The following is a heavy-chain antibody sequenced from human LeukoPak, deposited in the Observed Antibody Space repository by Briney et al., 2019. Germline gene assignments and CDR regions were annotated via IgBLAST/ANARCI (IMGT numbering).Heavy chain of an antibody. J-gene: IGHJ4*02. CDR1: GFTFSSYS. V-gene: IGHV3-48*02. Sequence: GGSLRLSCAASGFTFSSYSMNWVRQAPGKGLEWVSYITSGSTTIYYADSVKGRFTISRDNAKNSLYLQMNSLKDEDTAVYYCARLAGLAFDYWGRGTLVTVSS. CDR2: ITSGSTTI. D-gene: IGHD2-21*01. CDR3: ARLAGLAFDY.